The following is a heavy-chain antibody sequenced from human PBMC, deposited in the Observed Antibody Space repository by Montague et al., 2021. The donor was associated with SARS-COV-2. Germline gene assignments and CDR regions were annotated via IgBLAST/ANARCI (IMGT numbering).Heavy chain of an antibody. CDR3: ARGARQGYGFRLGSFDS. CDR2: IYYSGYT. V-gene: IGHV4-39*07. Sequence: SETLSLTCTVSGGSISSSSYYWGWIRQPPGKGLEWIGSIYYSGYTNYNPSLKSRVTMSVDTSKNQFSLKLSSVTAADTAVYYCARGARQGYGFRLGSFDSWGQGTLVTVSS. J-gene: IGHJ4*02. D-gene: IGHD3-10*01. CDR1: GGSISSSSYY.